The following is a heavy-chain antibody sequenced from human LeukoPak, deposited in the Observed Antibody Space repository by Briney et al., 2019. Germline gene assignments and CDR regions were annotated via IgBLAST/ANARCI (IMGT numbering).Heavy chain of an antibody. V-gene: IGHV4-34*01. CDR3: ARGKYDFWSGYYLFDY. CDR1: GGSFSGYY. J-gene: IGHJ4*02. D-gene: IGHD3-3*01. Sequence: SETLSLTCAVYGGSFSGYYWSWIRQPPGKGLEWIGEINHSGSTNYNPSLKSRVTISVDTSKNQFSLKLSSVTAADTAVYYCARGKYDFWSGYYLFDYWGQGTLVTVSS. CDR2: INHSGST.